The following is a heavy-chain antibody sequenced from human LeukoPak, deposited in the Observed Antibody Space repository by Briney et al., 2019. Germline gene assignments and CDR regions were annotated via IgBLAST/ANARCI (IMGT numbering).Heavy chain of an antibody. D-gene: IGHD3-3*01. CDR2: IIPIFGTA. CDR3: ARDVARRSEC. Sequence: ASVKVSCKASGGTFSSYAISWVRQAPGQGLEWMGGIIPIFGTANYAQKFQGRVTITTDESTSTAYMELSSLRSGDTAVYYCARDVARRSECWGQGTLVTVSS. J-gene: IGHJ4*02. CDR1: GGTFSSYA. V-gene: IGHV1-69*05.